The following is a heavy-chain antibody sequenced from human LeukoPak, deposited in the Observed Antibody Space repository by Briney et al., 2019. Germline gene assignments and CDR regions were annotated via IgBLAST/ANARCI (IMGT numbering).Heavy chain of an antibody. Sequence: SETLSLTCTVSGVSISSSSYYWGWIRQPPGKGLEWIGSIYYSGSTYYNPSLKSRVTISVDTSKNQFSLQLSSVTAADTAVYYCAKVNSGHIVVVTAADYWGQGTLVTVSS. V-gene: IGHV4-39*01. CDR3: AKVNSGHIVVVTAADY. J-gene: IGHJ4*02. D-gene: IGHD2-21*02. CDR1: GVSISSSSYY. CDR2: IYYSGST.